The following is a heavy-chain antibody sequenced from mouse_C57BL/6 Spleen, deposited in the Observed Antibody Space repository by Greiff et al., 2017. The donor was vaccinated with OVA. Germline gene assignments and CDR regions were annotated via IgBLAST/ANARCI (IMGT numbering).Heavy chain of an antibody. J-gene: IGHJ2*01. CDR2: IDPSDSET. D-gene: IGHD2-4*01. Sequence: VQLQQSGAELVRPGSSVKLSCKASGYTFTSYWMHWVKQRPIQGLEWIGNIDPSDSETHYNQKFKDKATLTVDKSSSTAYMQLSSLTSEDSAVYYCARRCDYDGYYFDYWGQGTTLTVAS. V-gene: IGHV1-52*01. CDR1: GYTFTSYW. CDR3: ARRCDYDGYYFDY.